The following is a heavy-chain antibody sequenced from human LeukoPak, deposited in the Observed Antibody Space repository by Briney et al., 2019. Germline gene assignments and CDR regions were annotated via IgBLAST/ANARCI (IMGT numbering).Heavy chain of an antibody. CDR2: IIPIFGTA. Sequence: ASVKVSCKASGGTFSSYAISWVRQAPGQGLEWMGGIIPIFGTANYAQKFQGRVTITTDESTSTAYMELSSLRAEDTAVYYCARVVRGWPTFDYWRQGTLVSVSS. J-gene: IGHJ4*02. CDR3: ARVVRGWPTFDY. V-gene: IGHV1-69*05. D-gene: IGHD6-19*01. CDR1: GGTFSSYA.